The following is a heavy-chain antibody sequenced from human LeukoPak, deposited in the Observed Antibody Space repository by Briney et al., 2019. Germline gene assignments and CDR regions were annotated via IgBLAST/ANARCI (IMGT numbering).Heavy chain of an antibody. V-gene: IGHV3-30*18. Sequence: GGSLRLSCAASGFTFSSDGMHWVRQAPGMGLEWLAVMSYDGNNKNYADPVKGRFTISRDNSKNTLYLQMNSLRAEDTAVYYCAKGCRNSDGYCWLIDYWGQGTLVTVSS. CDR1: GFTFSSDG. D-gene: IGHD2-21*02. CDR3: AKGCRNSDGYCWLIDY. CDR2: MSYDGNNK. J-gene: IGHJ4*02.